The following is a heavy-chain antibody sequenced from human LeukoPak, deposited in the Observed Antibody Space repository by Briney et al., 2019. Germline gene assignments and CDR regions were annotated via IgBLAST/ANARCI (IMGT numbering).Heavy chain of an antibody. CDR2: ISYDGSNK. J-gene: IGHJ4*02. D-gene: IGHD4-17*01. Sequence: GGSLRLSCAASGFTFSSYAMNWVRQAPGKGLEWVAVISYDGSNKYYADSVKGRFTIPRDNSKNTLYLQMNSLRAEDTAVYYCAKELYGDYGTFDYWGQGTLVTVSS. V-gene: IGHV3-30*18. CDR1: GFTFSSYA. CDR3: AKELYGDYGTFDY.